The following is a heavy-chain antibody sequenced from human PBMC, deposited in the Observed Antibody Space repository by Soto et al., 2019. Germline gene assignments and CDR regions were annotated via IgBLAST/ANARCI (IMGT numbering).Heavy chain of an antibody. Sequence: SQTLSLTCAISGDSVSSNSAAWNWIRQSPSRGLEWLGRTYYRSKWYNDYAVSVKSRITINPDTSKNQFSLQLNSVTPEDTAVYYCARDGLHWSGGSCSGPHPFDYWGQGTLVTVSS. CDR2: TYYRSKWYN. V-gene: IGHV6-1*01. CDR3: ARDGLHWSGGSCSGPHPFDY. CDR1: GDSVSSNSAA. J-gene: IGHJ4*02. D-gene: IGHD2-15*01.